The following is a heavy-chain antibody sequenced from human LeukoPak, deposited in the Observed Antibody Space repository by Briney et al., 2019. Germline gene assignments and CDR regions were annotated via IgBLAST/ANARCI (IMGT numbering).Heavy chain of an antibody. J-gene: IGHJ6*03. CDR2: IYPGDSDT. Sequence: GESLKISCKGSGYSFTSYWIGWVRQMPGKGLEWMGIIYPGDSDTRYSPSFQGQVTISADKSISTAYLQWGSLKASDTAMYYCARHNGYSSSWLYYYYYMDVWGKGTTVTVSS. CDR1: GYSFTSYW. D-gene: IGHD6-13*01. CDR3: ARHNGYSSSWLYYYYYMDV. V-gene: IGHV5-51*01.